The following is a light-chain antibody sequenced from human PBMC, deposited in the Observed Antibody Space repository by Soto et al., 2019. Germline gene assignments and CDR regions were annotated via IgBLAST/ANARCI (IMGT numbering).Light chain of an antibody. V-gene: IGLV2-14*03. CDR3: SSYTTSNTRQIV. J-gene: IGLJ1*01. CDR1: SSDVGGYNY. CDR2: DVS. Sequence: QSLLIQPASVSGSPGQSITISCTGTSSDVGGYNYVSWYQHHPGKAPKLMIFDVSNRPSGVSNRFSGSKSGNTASLTISGLQPEDEADYYCSSYTTSNTRQIVFGTGTKVTVL.